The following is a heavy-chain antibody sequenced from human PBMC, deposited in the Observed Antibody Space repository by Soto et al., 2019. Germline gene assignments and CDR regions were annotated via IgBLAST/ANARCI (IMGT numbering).Heavy chain of an antibody. V-gene: IGHV5-51*01. CDR1: GYSFTRYW. CDR2: IYPGDSDT. J-gene: IGHJ6*03. D-gene: IGHD3-10*01. Sequence: GESLKISCKGSGYSFTRYWIGRVRQKPGKGLEWMGIIYPGDSDTRYSPSFQGQVTTSADKSISTAYLQWSSLKASDTAMYYCARLGITMVRGVYYMDVWGKGTTVTVSS. CDR3: ARLGITMVRGVYYMDV.